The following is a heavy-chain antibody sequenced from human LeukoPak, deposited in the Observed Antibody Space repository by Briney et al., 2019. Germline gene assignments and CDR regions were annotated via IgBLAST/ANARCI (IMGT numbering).Heavy chain of an antibody. CDR1: SGSVSSYY. D-gene: IGHD6-13*01. J-gene: IGHJ3*02. Sequence: SETLYLTCLVSSGSVSSYYWTWIRQPPGKGLEWIGYIYHTGSNNYSPSLKSRVTMYVDTSKNQLSLKLSSVTAADTAMYYCARARYTNSWYAVDIWGQGTMVTVSS. CDR3: ARARYTNSWYAVDI. V-gene: IGHV4-59*08. CDR2: IYHTGSN.